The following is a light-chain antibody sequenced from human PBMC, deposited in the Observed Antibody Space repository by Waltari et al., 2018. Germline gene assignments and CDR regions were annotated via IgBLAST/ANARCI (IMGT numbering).Light chain of an antibody. CDR3: HQYYSTPPHT. CDR1: QSVLYSSNNKNY. Sequence: DIVMTQSPDSLAVSLGERATINCKSSQSVLYSSNNKNYLAWYQRKPGQPPKLLIYWASTRESGVPDRFSGSGSGTDFTLTISSLQAEDVAVYYCHQYYSTPPHTFGQGTKLEIK. V-gene: IGKV4-1*01. CDR2: WAS. J-gene: IGKJ2*01.